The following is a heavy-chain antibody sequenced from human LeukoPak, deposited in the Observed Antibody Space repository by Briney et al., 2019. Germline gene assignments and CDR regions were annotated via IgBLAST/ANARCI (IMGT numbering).Heavy chain of an antibody. CDR3: ARVKGDIVVVPAASYYYYMDV. CDR1: GGSFSGYY. J-gene: IGHJ6*03. D-gene: IGHD2-2*01. CDR2: INHSGST. Sequence: SETLSLTCAVTGGSFSGYYWSWVRQPPGKGLEWIGEINHSGSTNYNPSLKSRVTISVDTSKNQFSLKLSSVTAADTAVYYCARVKGDIVVVPAASYYYYMDVWGKGTTVTVSS. V-gene: IGHV4-34*01.